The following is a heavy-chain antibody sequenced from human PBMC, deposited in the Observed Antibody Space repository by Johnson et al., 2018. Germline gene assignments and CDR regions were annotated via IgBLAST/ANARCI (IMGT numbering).Heavy chain of an antibody. CDR2: IYPGDSDT. CDR1: GYSFTSYW. V-gene: IGHV5-51*01. J-gene: IGHJ6*02. D-gene: IGHD3-22*01. CDR3: AAPSPQYYYDSSGYYGMDV. Sequence: VQLVQSGAEVKKPGESLKISCKGSGYSFTSYWIGWVRQMPGKGLEWMGIIYPGDSDTRYSPSFQGQVTISADKSINTAYLQWSSLKASDTAMYYCAAPSPQYYYDSSGYYGMDVWGQGTTVTVSS.